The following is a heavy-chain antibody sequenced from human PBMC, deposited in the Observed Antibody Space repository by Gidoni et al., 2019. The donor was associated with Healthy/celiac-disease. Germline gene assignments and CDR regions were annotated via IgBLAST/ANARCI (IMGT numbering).Heavy chain of an antibody. D-gene: IGHD3-10*01. J-gene: IGHJ4*02. CDR1: GFTFSSYS. CDR3: ARESPIGLDY. CDR2: ISSSSSTI. Sequence: EVQLVESGGGLVQPGGSLRLSCAASGFTFSSYSMNWVRQAPGKGLEWVSYISSSSSTIYYADSVKGRFTISRDNAKNSLYLQMNSLRAEDTAVYYCARESPIGLDYWGQGTLVTVSS. V-gene: IGHV3-48*01.